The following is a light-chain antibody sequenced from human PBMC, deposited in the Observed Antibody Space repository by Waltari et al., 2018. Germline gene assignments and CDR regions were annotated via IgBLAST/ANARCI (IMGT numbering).Light chain of an antibody. Sequence: EIVLTQSPGTLSLSPGERATLSCRASQNIGRYLIWYQQKPGQAPRLLIYGASSRAAGIPDRFSGSGSGTDFSLTSSRLEPEDFAVYYCQNHERLPAVFGQGTKVEIK. V-gene: IGKV3-20*01. J-gene: IGKJ1*01. CDR2: GAS. CDR1: QNIGRY. CDR3: QNHERLPAV.